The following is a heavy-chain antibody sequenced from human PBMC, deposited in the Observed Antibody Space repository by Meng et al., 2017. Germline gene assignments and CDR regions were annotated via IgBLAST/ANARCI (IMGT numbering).Heavy chain of an antibody. V-gene: IGHV3-30*01. CDR1: GFTFSSYA. Sequence: VPLGESGGGFGQPGRSLRLSCAASGFTFSSYAMHWVRQAPGKGLEWVAVISYDGSNKYYADSVKGRFTISRDNSKNTLYLQMNSLRAEDTAVYYCARDMNIVATNPHDFDYWGQGTLVTAPQ. CDR3: ARDMNIVATNPHDFDY. J-gene: IGHJ4*02. CDR2: ISYDGSNK. D-gene: IGHD5-12*01.